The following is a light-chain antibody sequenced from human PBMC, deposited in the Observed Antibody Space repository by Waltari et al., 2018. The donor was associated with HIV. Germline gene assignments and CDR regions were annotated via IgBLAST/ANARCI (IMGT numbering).Light chain of an antibody. J-gene: IGKJ5*01. Sequence: IQMTHPPSPLAPSVGARVTITSRASQDVGGWLAWFQQTPEKAPRSLIYATSTLQSGVPSRFSGSGSGTDFTLTISSLQPEDFGTYYCQQYTSYPNTFGQGTRLEIK. CDR3: QQYTSYPNT. CDR1: QDVGGW. CDR2: ATS. V-gene: IGKV1D-16*01.